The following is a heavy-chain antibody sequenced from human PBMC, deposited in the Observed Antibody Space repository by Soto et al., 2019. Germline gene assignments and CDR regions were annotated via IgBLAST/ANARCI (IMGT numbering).Heavy chain of an antibody. Sequence: ESGGGVVQPGRSLRLSCSPSGFSIATYGMHWVRQAPGKGLEWVAITWFDGSDEYYADSVKGRFTIFRDSSRNTLYLQMNSVRAEDTAVYYCARGRGAVAGPFDYWGQGTLVTVSS. V-gene: IGHV3-33*01. CDR2: TWFDGSDE. D-gene: IGHD6-19*01. J-gene: IGHJ4*02. CDR1: GFSIATYG. CDR3: ARGRGAVAGPFDY.